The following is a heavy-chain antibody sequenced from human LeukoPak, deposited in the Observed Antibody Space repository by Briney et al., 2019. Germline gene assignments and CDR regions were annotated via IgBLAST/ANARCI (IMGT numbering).Heavy chain of an antibody. D-gene: IGHD3-10*01. CDR2: INQDGSQK. V-gene: IGHV3-7*01. CDR3: ARARGYGSGSHAGFDP. J-gene: IGHJ5*02. CDR1: GFTFSSHW. Sequence: GGSLRLSCAGSGFTFSSHWIGWVRQAPGKGLEWVAHINQDGSQKYYVDSVEGRFAISRDNAKNSLYLQMNSLRAEDTAIYYCARARGYGSGSHAGFDPWGQGTLVTVSS.